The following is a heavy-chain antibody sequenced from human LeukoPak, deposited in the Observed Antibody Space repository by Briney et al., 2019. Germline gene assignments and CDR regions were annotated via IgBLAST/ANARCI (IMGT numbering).Heavy chain of an antibody. J-gene: IGHJ4*02. CDR1: GGSISSSNW. CDR3: ARELSYSSGWSGY. V-gene: IGHV4-38-2*02. CDR2: IYHSGST. Sequence: PSETLSLTCTVSGGSISSSNWWSWVRQPPGKGLEWIGSIYHSGSTYYNPSLKSRVTISVDTSKNQFSLKLSSVTAADTAVYYCARELSYSSGWSGYWGQGTLVTVSS. D-gene: IGHD6-19*01.